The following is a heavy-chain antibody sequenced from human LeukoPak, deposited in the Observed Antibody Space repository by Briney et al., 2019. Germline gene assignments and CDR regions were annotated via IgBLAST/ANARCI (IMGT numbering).Heavy chain of an antibody. D-gene: IGHD1-26*01. V-gene: IGHV3-23*01. Sequence: GGSLRLSCAASGFXFSSFAISWVRQAPGKGLEWVSPISGSGGSTYYAESVTGRFTISRDNTKHSLYLQMNRLRAEDTAVYYYAREEGGAGLYGFDIWGQGTMVTVSS. CDR1: GFXFSSFA. CDR2: ISGSGGST. J-gene: IGHJ3*02. CDR3: AREEGGAGLYGFDI.